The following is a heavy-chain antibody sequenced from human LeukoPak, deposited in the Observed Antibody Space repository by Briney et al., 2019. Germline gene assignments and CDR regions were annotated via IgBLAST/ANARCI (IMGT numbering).Heavy chain of an antibody. D-gene: IGHD4-17*01. J-gene: IGHJ4*02. V-gene: IGHV5-51*01. CDR2: IHSADSNT. CDR1: GYSFTNYW. CDR3: AGARHGDYRWDY. Sequence: GESLKISCQDSGYSFTNYWIGWVRQMPGKGLEWMGIIHSADSNTKYSPSFQGQVTISADKSISTAYLQWSGLKASDTAMYYCAGARHGDYRWDYWGQGTLVTVSS.